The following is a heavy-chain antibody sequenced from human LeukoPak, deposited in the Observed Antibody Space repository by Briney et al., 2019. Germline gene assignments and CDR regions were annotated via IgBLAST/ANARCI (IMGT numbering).Heavy chain of an antibody. CDR2: IKSKTDGGTV. J-gene: IGHJ4*02. V-gene: IGHV3-15*01. Sequence: GGPLSLSCAASGLTFTNAWMSWVRKAQGKGLEWVGRIKSKTDGGTVDYAPPVKGRFAISRDDSRNTLSLEMNFLKTEDTAVYYCTTDPGNYEIFWGQGTLVSVSS. D-gene: IGHD4-11*01. CDR1: GLTFTNAW. CDR3: TTDPGNYEIF.